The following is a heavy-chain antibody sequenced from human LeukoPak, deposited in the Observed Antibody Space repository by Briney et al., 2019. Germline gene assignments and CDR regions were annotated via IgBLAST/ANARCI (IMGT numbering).Heavy chain of an antibody. D-gene: IGHD3-22*01. CDR1: GFTFSSYW. J-gene: IGHJ4*02. V-gene: IGHV3-74*01. CDR3: ARVWYYYDSSGYYYFDY. CDR2: INSDGSST. Sequence: GGSLRLSCAASGFTFSSYWMHWVRQAPGKGLVWVSRINSDGSSTSYADSVKGRFTISRDNAKNTLYLQMNSLRAEDTAMYYCARVWYYYDSSGYYYFDYWGQGTLVTVSS.